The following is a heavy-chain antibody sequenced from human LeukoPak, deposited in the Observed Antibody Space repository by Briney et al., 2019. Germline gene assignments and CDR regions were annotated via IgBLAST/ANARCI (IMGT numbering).Heavy chain of an antibody. CDR3: ARYSRSSEDYGMDV. CDR1: GVTLSSYA. D-gene: IGHD6-6*01. CDR2: ISSSSSYI. Sequence: GGSLRLSCAASGVTLSSYAMNWVRQAPGKGLEWVSSISSSSSYIYYADSVKGRFTISRDNAKNSLYLQMNSLRAEDTAMYYCARYSRSSEDYGMDVWGQGTTVTVSS. V-gene: IGHV3-21*01. J-gene: IGHJ6*02.